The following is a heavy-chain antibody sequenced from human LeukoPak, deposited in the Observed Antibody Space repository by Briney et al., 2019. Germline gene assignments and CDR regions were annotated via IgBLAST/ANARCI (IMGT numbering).Heavy chain of an antibody. V-gene: IGHV3-23*01. Sequence: ESGGSLRLSCAASGFTFSSYAMSWVRQAPGKGLGWVSAISGSGGSSYYAASVKGRFTISRDNSKNTLYLQMNSLRAGDTAVYYCAKDSLGDYGDYVALIIGFDYWGQGTLVTVSS. J-gene: IGHJ4*02. CDR1: GFTFSSYA. CDR2: ISGSGGSS. CDR3: AKDSLGDYGDYVALIIGFDY. D-gene: IGHD4-17*01.